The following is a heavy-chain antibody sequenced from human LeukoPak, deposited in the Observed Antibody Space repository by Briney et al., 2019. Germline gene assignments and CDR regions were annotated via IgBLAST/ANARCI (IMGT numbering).Heavy chain of an antibody. D-gene: IGHD6-19*01. V-gene: IGHV1-46*01. J-gene: IGHJ4*02. CDR1: GYTFTSYY. Sequence: ASVKVSCKASGYTFTSYYMHWARQAPGQGLEWMGIINPSGGSTSYAQKFQGRVTMTRDTSTSTVYMELSSLRSEDTAVYYCARDQRGASGWYGAYFDYWGQGTLVTVSS. CDR2: INPSGGST. CDR3: ARDQRGASGWYGAYFDY.